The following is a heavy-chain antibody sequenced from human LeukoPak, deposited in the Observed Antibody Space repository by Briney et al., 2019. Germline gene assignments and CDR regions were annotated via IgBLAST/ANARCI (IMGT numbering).Heavy chain of an antibody. J-gene: IGHJ5*02. D-gene: IGHD2-21*02. Sequence: GGSLRLSCAASGFIFSNYAMSWVRQAPGKGLEWVSVISGSGASTSYADSVQGRFTISRDNSKNTLYLQMNSLRAEDTALYYCAKDRLSTPIAPRFDPWGQGTQVTVSS. CDR3: AKDRLSTPIAPRFDP. CDR2: ISGSGAST. CDR1: GFIFSNYA. V-gene: IGHV3-23*01.